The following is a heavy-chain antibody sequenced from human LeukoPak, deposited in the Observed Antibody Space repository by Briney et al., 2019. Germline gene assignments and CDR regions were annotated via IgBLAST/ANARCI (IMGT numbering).Heavy chain of an antibody. J-gene: IGHJ3*02. CDR2: IYSGGST. V-gene: IGHV3-53*01. Sequence: GGSLRLSCAASGFTVSSNYMSWVRQAPGKGLEWVSVIYSGGSTYYADSVKGRFTISRDNSKNTLYLQMNSLRAEDTAVYYCAKSFGSSGYYYAHAFDIWGQGTMVTVSS. CDR1: GFTVSSNY. CDR3: AKSFGSSGYYYAHAFDI. D-gene: IGHD3-22*01.